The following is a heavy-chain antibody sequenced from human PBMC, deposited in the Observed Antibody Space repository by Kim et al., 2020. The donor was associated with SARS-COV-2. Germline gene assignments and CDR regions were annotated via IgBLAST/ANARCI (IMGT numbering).Heavy chain of an antibody. CDR2: IYPGDSDT. D-gene: IGHD1-26*01. J-gene: IGHJ6*02. Sequence: GESLKISCKGSGYSFTSYWIGWVRQMPGKGLEWMGIIYPGDSDTRYSPSFQGQVTISADKSISTSYLQWSSLKASDTAMYYCARTIVRATLYYYYYFGMDVWGQGTAVTVSS. CDR3: ARTIVRATLYYYYYFGMDV. CDR1: GYSFTSYW. V-gene: IGHV5-51*01.